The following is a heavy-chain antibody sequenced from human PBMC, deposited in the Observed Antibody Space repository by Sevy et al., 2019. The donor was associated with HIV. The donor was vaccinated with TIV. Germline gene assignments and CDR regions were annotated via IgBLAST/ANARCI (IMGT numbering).Heavy chain of an antibody. Sequence: GGSLRLSCAASGFTFNKFAMSWVRQAPGKGLEWVSAISRKSLGTYYVDPVKGRFSISRDDSKNMLYLQMSSLRGDDTAVYYCAKEGNNSPDKFDSWGQGTLVTVSS. V-gene: IGHV3-23*01. J-gene: IGHJ4*02. CDR2: ISRKSLGT. CDR1: GFTFNKFA. D-gene: IGHD1-1*01. CDR3: AKEGNNSPDKFDS.